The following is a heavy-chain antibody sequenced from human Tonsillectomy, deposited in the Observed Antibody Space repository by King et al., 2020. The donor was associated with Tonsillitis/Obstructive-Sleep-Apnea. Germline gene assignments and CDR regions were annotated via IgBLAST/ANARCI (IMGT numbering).Heavy chain of an antibody. J-gene: IGHJ4*02. CDR2: INPSGSST. V-gene: IGHV1-46*01. D-gene: IGHD3-22*01. Sequence: QLVQSGAEVKKPGASVKVSCKASGYTFTNYYLHWVRQAPGQGLEWMGIINPSGSSTDYAQKFQGRVTLTSDTSTSTVYMELSSLRSADTAVYYCARGLNRRITVLVVAQGGGFFVCWGRGPLVTVSS. CDR1: GYTFTNYY. CDR3: ARGLNRRITVLVVAQGGGFFVC.